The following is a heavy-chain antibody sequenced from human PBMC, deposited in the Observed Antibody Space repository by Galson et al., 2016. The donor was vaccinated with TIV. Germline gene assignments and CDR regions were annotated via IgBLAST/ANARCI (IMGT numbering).Heavy chain of an antibody. V-gene: IGHV3-53*04. Sequence: SLRLSCAASGFAVSNNYMSWVRQAPGKGLEWVSIIYPSGDTYYTEPMKGRFTISRHNSKNTLYLQMSNLRVEDTAVYYCARIFVESAKAVLDVWGQGTEVIVSS. J-gene: IGHJ3*01. D-gene: IGHD3-10*01. CDR1: GFAVSNNY. CDR3: ARIFVESAKAVLDV. CDR2: IYPSGDT.